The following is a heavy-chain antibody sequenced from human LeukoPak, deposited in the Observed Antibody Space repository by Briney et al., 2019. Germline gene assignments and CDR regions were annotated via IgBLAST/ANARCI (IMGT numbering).Heavy chain of an antibody. CDR1: GFTVSSNS. D-gene: IGHD4/OR15-4a*01. CDR2: IYSDNT. CDR3: ARRAGAYSHPYDS. Sequence: EGSLRLSCTVSGFTVSSNSMSWVRQAPGKGLEWVSFIYSDNTHYSDSVKGRFTISRDNSKNTLYLQMNSLRAEDTAVYYCARRAGAYSHPYDSWGQGTLVTVSS. V-gene: IGHV3-53*01. J-gene: IGHJ4*02.